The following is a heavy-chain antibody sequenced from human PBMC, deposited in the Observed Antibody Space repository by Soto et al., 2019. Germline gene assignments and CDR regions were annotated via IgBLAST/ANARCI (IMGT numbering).Heavy chain of an antibody. CDR3: AMAITTLYNWFDP. CDR2: IYYTGST. CDR1: GGSINSYY. V-gene: IGHV4-59*08. Sequence: QVQLQESGPGLVKPSETLSLTCTVSGGSINSYYWSWIRQPPGKGLEWIGQIYYTGSTNYNPSLKGRGTISVDRTKNQFSLMLSSGTAAVTFVYFCAMAITTLYNWFDPWCQGTLVTVSS. D-gene: IGHD4-4*01. J-gene: IGHJ5*02.